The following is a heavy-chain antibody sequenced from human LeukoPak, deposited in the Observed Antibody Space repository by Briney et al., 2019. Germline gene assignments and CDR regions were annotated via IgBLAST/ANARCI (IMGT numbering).Heavy chain of an antibody. CDR3: AKPPHSSGWYSNY. CDR2: ISYDGSYE. CDR1: GFTFSNYV. V-gene: IGHV3-30*18. J-gene: IGHJ4*02. D-gene: IGHD6-19*01. Sequence: GGSLRLSCAASGFTFSNYVMHWVRQAPGKGLEWVAVISYDGSYEYYADSVKGRFTISRDNAKNTLYLQMNSLRAEDTAVYYCAKPPHSSGWYSNYWGQGSLVTVSS.